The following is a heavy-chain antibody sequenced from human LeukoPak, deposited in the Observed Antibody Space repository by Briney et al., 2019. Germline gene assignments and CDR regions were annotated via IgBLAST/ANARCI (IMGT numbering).Heavy chain of an antibody. J-gene: IGHJ1*01. D-gene: IGHD3-22*01. CDR3: ARGSGYYLQKYFQH. Sequence: PSETLSLTCTVSGGSISSYYWSWIRQPPGKGLEWIGEINHSGSTNYNPSLKSRVTISVDTSKNQFSLKLSSVTAADTAVYYCARGSGYYLQKYFQHWGQGTLVTVSS. CDR1: GGSISSYY. V-gene: IGHV4-34*01. CDR2: INHSGST.